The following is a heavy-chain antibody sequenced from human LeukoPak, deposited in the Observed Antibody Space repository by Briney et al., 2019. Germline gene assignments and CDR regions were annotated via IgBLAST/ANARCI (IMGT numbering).Heavy chain of an antibody. CDR1: GFTFSSYG. CDR2: ISYDGSNK. CDR3: AAVLDY. J-gene: IGHJ4*02. V-gene: IGHV3-30*03. Sequence: PGRSLRLSCAASGFTFSSYGMHWVRQAPGKGLEWVAVISYDGSNKYYADSVKGRFTISRDNSKNTLYLLMNSLRAEDTAVYYCAAVLDYWGQGTLVTVSS. D-gene: IGHD4-17*01.